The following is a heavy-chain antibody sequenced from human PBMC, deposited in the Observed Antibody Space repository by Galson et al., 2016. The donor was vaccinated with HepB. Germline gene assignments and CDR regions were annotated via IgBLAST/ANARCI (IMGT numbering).Heavy chain of an antibody. CDR3: VQGSTAPAV. CDR2: DSMDGRRK. J-gene: IGHJ6*04. Sequence: SLRLSCAGSGFLFRGYGMHWVRQAPGKGLEWVAADSMDGRRKFYSDSVRGRFTISRDNFKNTLSLQMNSLRAEDTAVYYCVQGSTAPAVWGKGTTVTVSS. CDR1: GFLFRGYG. V-gene: IGHV3-30*03. D-gene: IGHD1-26*01.